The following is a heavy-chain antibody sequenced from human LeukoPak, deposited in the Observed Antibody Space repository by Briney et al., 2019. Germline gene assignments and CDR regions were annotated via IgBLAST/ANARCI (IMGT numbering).Heavy chain of an antibody. V-gene: IGHV4-59*01. CDR1: GGSISSYY. J-gene: IGHJ6*02. CDR2: IYYSGST. D-gene: IGHD6-6*01. CDR3: ARDRGSSSQNGPYGMDV. Sequence: PSETLSLTCTVSGGSISSYYWSWIRQPPGKGLEWIGYIYYSGSTNYNPSLKSRVTISVDTSKNQFSLKLSSVTAADTAVYYCARDRGSSSQNGPYGMDVWGQGTTVTVSS.